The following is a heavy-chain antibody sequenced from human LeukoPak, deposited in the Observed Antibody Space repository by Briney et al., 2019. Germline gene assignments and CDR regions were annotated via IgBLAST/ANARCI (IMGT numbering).Heavy chain of an antibody. V-gene: IGHV3-66*01. J-gene: IGHJ3*02. CDR3: ARGDDAFDI. CDR1: GFRFSNYA. Sequence: GSLRLSCAASGFRFSNYAMHWVRQAPGKGLEWVSVIYSGGSTYYADSVKGRFTISRDNSKNTLYLQMDSLRAEDTAVYYCARGDDAFDIWGQGTMVTVSS. CDR2: IYSGGST. D-gene: IGHD1-26*01.